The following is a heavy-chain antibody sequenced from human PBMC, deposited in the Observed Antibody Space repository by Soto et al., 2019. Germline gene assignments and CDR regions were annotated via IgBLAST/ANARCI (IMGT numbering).Heavy chain of an antibody. V-gene: IGHV1-69*12. Sequence: QVQLVQSGAEVKKPGSSVKVSCKAFGGTFSSYAISWVRQAPVQGLEWMGGIIPIFGTANYAQKFQGRVTITADESTSTAYIELSSLRSEDTAVYYCANLAARGTSYYWGQRTLVTVSS. D-gene: IGHD6-6*01. J-gene: IGHJ4*02. CDR3: ANLAARGTSYY. CDR2: IIPIFGTA. CDR1: GGTFSSYA.